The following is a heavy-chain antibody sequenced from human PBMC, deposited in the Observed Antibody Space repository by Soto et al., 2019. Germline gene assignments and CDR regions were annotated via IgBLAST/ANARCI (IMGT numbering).Heavy chain of an antibody. CDR3: ARERIVVVPAATYYYYYGMDV. J-gene: IGHJ6*02. CDR2: ISSSGSTI. CDR1: GFTFSSYE. Sequence: GSLRLSCAASGFTFSSYEMNWVRQAPGKGLEWVSYISSSGSTIYYADSVKGRFTISRDNAKNSLYLQMNSLRAEDTAVYYCARERIVVVPAATYYYYYGMDVWGQGTTVTVSS. V-gene: IGHV3-48*03. D-gene: IGHD2-2*01.